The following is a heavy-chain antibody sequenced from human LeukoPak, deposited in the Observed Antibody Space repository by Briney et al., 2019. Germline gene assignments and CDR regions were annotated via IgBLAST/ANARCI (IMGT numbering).Heavy chain of an antibody. CDR2: IWYDGSNK. CDR1: VHIYNNFG. Sequence: GGSQSLLCAASVHIYNNFGLLCAPQAPDKALVGVAFIWYDGSNKLYADSPRGRFPLSRQNSKHTLYPQKNILRPKDTAVYYCANDTQNGYGDPSALYDYWGQGTLVTVSS. J-gene: IGHJ4*02. D-gene: IGHD4-17*01. V-gene: IGHV3-30*02. CDR3: ANDTQNGYGDPSALYDY.